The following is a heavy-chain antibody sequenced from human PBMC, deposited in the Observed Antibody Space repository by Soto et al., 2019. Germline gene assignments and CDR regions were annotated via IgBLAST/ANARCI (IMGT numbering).Heavy chain of an antibody. CDR1: GGSISSYY. CDR2: IYYSGST. V-gene: IGHV4-59*08. J-gene: IGHJ3*02. D-gene: IGHD2-8*01. CDR3: ARLFGYCTNVVCYFDAFDI. Sequence: TETLSLTCTVSGGSISSYYRSWIRQPPGKGLEWIGYIYYSGSTNYNPSLKSRVTISVDTSKHQFSLKLSSVTAADTAVYYCARLFGYCTNVVCYFDAFDIWGQGTMVTVSS.